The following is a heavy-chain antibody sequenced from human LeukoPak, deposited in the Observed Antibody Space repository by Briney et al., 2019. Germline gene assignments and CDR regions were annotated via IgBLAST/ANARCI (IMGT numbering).Heavy chain of an antibody. CDR2: ISASGGST. V-gene: IGHV3-23*01. D-gene: IGHD6-19*01. CDR1: GFTFSSYA. CDR3: ARSSGSHDAFDI. Sequence: GGSLRLSCAASGFTFSSYAMSWVRQAPGKGLEWVSAISASGGSTYYADSVKGRFTISRDSPKNTLYLQMNSLRAEDTAVYYCARSSGSHDAFDIWGQGTMVTVSS. J-gene: IGHJ3*02.